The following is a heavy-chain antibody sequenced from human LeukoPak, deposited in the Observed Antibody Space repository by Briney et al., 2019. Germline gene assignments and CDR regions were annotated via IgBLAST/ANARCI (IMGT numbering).Heavy chain of an antibody. D-gene: IGHD6-13*01. CDR2: INPSSGGI. CDR3: ARDSFAGYNSSWHFDN. CDR1: GYTFTGHC. Sequence: ASVKVSCKASGYTFTGHCMHWVRQAPGQGLEWMGWINPSSGGIKYAQNFQGRVAMTRDTSISTAYMELSRLTSDDTAVYYCARDSFAGYNSSWHFDNWGQGSLVTVSS. J-gene: IGHJ4*02. V-gene: IGHV1-2*02.